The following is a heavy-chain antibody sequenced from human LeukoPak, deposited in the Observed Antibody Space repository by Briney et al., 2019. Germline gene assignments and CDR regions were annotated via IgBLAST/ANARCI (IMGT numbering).Heavy chain of an antibody. D-gene: IGHD6-25*01. CDR3: ARWGSELPDDAFDI. V-gene: IGHV3-7*01. J-gene: IGHJ3*02. CDR2: IRQDGSEK. Sequence: PGGSLRLSCAASGFTFSRYWMSWVRQAPGKGLEWVANIRQDGSEKHYLDSVKGRITISRDNAKNSLYLQMNSLRVEDTALYFCARWGSELPDDAFDIWGQGTMVTDSS. CDR1: GFTFSRYW.